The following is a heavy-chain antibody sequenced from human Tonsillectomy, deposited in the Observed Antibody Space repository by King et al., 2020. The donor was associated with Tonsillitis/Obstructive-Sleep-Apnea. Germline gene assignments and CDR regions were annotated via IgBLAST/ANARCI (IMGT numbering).Heavy chain of an antibody. CDR3: ARKQWLGFDY. CDR1: GDIFTNYA. J-gene: IGHJ4*02. CDR2: INTNTGNP. Sequence: QLVQSGSELKKPGASVKVSCKASGDIFTNYAMVWVRQAPGQGLEWMGWINTNTGNPTYAQGFTGRFVFSLDTSVSTTYLQISSLKAEDTAIYYCARKQWLGFDYWGQGTLVTVSS. D-gene: IGHD6-19*01. V-gene: IGHV7-4-1*02.